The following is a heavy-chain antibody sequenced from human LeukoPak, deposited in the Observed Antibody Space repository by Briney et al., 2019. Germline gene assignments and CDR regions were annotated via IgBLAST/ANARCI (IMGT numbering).Heavy chain of an antibody. Sequence: SETLSLTCTVSGGSISNGNYYWGWIRQPPGKGLEWIGYIYTSGSTNYNPSLKSRVTISVDTSKNQFSLKLSSVTAADTAVYYCARHYISYYDSSESADWGQGTLVTVSS. V-gene: IGHV4-61*05. D-gene: IGHD3-22*01. CDR3: ARHYISYYDSSESAD. CDR2: IYTSGST. J-gene: IGHJ4*02. CDR1: GGSISNGNYY.